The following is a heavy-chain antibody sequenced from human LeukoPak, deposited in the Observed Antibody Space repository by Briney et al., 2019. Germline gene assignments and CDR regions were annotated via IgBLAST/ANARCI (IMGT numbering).Heavy chain of an antibody. CDR3: ARAGQTAMAYTMIVVVTPFDY. Sequence: GESLKISCKGSGYSFTSYWIGWVRQMPGKGLEWMGIIYPGDSDTGYSPSFQGQVTISADKSISTAYLQWSSLKASDTAMYYCARAGQTAMAYTMIVVVTPFDYWGQGTLVTVSS. V-gene: IGHV5-51*01. CDR2: IYPGDSDT. D-gene: IGHD3-22*01. CDR1: GYSFTSYW. J-gene: IGHJ4*02.